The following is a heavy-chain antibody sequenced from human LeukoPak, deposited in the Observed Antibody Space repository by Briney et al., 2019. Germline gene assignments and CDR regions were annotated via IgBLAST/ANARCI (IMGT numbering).Heavy chain of an antibody. CDR2: IYTRGST. V-gene: IGHV4-4*09. J-gene: IGHJ5*02. Sequence: TSETLSLTCTVSGSSISSYYWSWIRQPPGKGLEWIGYIYTRGSTNYNPSLKSRVTISVDTSKNQFSLKLSSVTAADTAVYYCARSIGRITTKTGSNGFDPWGQGTLVTVSS. CDR1: GSSISSYY. D-gene: IGHD3-10*01. CDR3: ARSIGRITTKTGSNGFDP.